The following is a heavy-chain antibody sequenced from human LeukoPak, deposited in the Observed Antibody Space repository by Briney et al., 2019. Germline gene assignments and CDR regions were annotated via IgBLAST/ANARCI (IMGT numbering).Heavy chain of an antibody. CDR1: GFTFSTNF. J-gene: IGHJ4*02. Sequence: GSLRLSCAASGFTFSTNFMSWVRQPPGKGLEWIGEINQSGSTNYNPSLKSRVTISVDTSKNHFSLKLSSVTAADTAVYYCARGALKSELPPIRARKSYYFDYWGQGTLVTVSS. CDR2: INQSGST. D-gene: IGHD1-7*01. CDR3: ARGALKSELPPIRARKSYYFDY. V-gene: IGHV4-34*01.